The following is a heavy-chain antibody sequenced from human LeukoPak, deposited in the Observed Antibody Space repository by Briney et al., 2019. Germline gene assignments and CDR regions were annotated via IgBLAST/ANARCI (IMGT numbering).Heavy chain of an antibody. V-gene: IGHV3-23*01. CDR3: AKDRELRYFDWLDY. CDR2: ISGSGGST. J-gene: IGHJ4*02. D-gene: IGHD3-9*01. Sequence: GGSLRLSCAASGFTFSSYAMSWVRQAPGEGLEWVSAISGSGGSTYYADSVKGRFTISRDNSKNTLYLQMNSLRAEDTAVYYCAKDRELRYFDWLDYWGQGTLVTVSS. CDR1: GFTFSSYA.